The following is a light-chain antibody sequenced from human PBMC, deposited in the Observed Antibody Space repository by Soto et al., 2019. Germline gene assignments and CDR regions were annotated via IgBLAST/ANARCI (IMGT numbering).Light chain of an antibody. CDR1: SSDIGGYNY. CDR3: KSYAGSNTYV. J-gene: IGLJ1*01. Sequence: QSALTQPPSASGSPGQSVTISCTGTSSDIGGYNYVYWYQQHPGKAPKLMIYEVSKRPSGVPDRFSGSKSGNTASLTVSGLQAEDEADYFCKSYAGSNTYVFGSGTKLTVL. V-gene: IGLV2-8*01. CDR2: EVS.